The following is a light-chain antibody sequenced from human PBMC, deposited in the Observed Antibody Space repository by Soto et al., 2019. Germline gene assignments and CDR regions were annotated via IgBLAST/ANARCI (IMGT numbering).Light chain of an antibody. CDR1: SXYSNYK. CDR3: GADHGSGSNFAYV. V-gene: IGLV9-49*01. Sequence: QLVLTQPPSASASLGASVTLTCTLSSXYSNYKVDWYQQRPGKGPRFVMRVGTGGIVGSKGDGIPDRFSVLGSGLNRYLTIKNIQEEDESDYHCGADHGSGSNFAYVFGTGTKVTVL. CDR2: VGTGGIVG. J-gene: IGLJ1*01.